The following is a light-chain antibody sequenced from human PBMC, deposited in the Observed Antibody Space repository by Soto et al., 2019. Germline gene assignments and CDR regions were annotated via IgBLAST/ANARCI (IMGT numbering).Light chain of an antibody. J-gene: IGKJ5*01. CDR2: DAS. Sequence: DIQMTQSPSSLSASVGDRVTIACQASQNSNNYLNLYQQKPGRAPKLLIYDASNLEAGVPSRFRGSGSGTDFTFTISRLQPEDIATYYCQQYENLPTFGQGTRLEIK. CDR1: QNSNNY. CDR3: QQYENLPT. V-gene: IGKV1-33*01.